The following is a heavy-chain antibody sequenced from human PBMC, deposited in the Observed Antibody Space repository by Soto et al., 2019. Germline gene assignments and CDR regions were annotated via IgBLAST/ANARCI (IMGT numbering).Heavy chain of an antibody. CDR1: GGSISSNY. D-gene: IGHD6-13*01. Sequence: KASETLSLTCTVSGGSISSNYWTWIRQPPGKGLEWIGYVYNSGSTNYNPSLKSRVTISEDTSKSQFSLKVNSMTAADTAVHYCARYRREAVAGYALDNWGQGILVTVSS. CDR3: ARYRREAVAGYALDN. CDR2: VYNSGST. J-gene: IGHJ4*02. V-gene: IGHV4-59*01.